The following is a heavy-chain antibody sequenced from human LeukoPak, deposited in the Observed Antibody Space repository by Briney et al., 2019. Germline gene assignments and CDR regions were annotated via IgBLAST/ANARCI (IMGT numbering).Heavy chain of an antibody. J-gene: IGHJ4*02. CDR3: ARAYSSSWYWWYFDY. CDR1: GGTFSSYA. CDR2: IIPIFGTA. D-gene: IGHD6-13*01. Sequence: ASVKVSCTASGGTFSSYAISWVRQAPGQGLEWMGGIIPIFGTANYAQKFQGRVTITADKSTSTAYMELSSLRSEDTAVYYCARAYSSSWYWWYFDYWGQGTLVTVSS. V-gene: IGHV1-69*06.